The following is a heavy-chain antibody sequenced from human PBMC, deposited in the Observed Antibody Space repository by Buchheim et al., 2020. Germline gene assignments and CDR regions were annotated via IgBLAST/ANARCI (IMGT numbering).Heavy chain of an antibody. V-gene: IGHV3-23*01. CDR2: ISDSGGTT. J-gene: IGHJ5*02. CDR3: AKSRDYDFWSGMENWFDP. Sequence: EVQVWESGGGLVQPGGSLRLSCAASGLIFSHYAMSWVRQAPGKGLEWVSVISDSGGTTYYAASVQGRFTVSRDNSKNTLYLQMNSLRAEDTAVYYCAKSRDYDFWSGMENWFDPWGQGTL. CDR1: GLIFSHYA. D-gene: IGHD3-3*01.